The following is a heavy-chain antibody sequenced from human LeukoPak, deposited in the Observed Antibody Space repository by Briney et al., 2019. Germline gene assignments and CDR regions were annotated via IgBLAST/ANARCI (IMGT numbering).Heavy chain of an antibody. V-gene: IGHV4-61*08. Sequence: SETLSLTCGVSGGSFNSDDYYWNWIRQPPGRGLEWFGYIYYGGNTNYNPSLRSRVTISMDTSKNQFSLKVNSVTAADTAVYFCASGPRNYYYSGSYHYWGQGTLVTVSS. CDR3: ASGPRNYYYSGSYHY. D-gene: IGHD3-10*01. J-gene: IGHJ4*02. CDR1: GGSFNSDDYY. CDR2: IYYGGNT.